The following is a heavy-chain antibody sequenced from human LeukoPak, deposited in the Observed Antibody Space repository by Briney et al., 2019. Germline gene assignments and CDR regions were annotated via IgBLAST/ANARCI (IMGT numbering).Heavy chain of an antibody. D-gene: IGHD6-13*01. CDR2: IYHSGST. J-gene: IGHJ4*02. V-gene: IGHV4-38-2*02. Sequence: PSETLSLTCTVSGYSISSGYYWGWIRQPPGKGLEWIGSIYHSGSTYYNPTLKSRVTISVDTSKNQFSLKLSSVTAADTAVYYCASLTIAAAGTYFDYWGQGTLVTVSS. CDR3: ASLTIAAAGTYFDY. CDR1: GYSISSGYY.